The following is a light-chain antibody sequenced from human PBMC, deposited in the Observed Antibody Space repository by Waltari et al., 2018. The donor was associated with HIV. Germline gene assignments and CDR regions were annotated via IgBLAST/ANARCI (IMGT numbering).Light chain of an antibody. CDR3: QQRNNWPPVT. CDR1: QSVSSY. V-gene: IGKV3-11*01. Sequence: EIVLTQSPATLSLSPGERATLSCRASQSVSSYLAWYQQKPGQAPRLLIYDASNRAIGIPARFSGSGSGTDFTLTISSLEPEDFAVYYYQQRNNWPPVTFGGGTKVEIK. CDR2: DAS. J-gene: IGKJ4*01.